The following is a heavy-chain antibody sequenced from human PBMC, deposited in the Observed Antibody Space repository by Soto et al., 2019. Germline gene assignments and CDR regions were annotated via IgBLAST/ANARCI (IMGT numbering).Heavy chain of an antibody. J-gene: IGHJ4*02. CDR1: GGSISSYY. CDR3: ARGSALGHYDILTGYYPSNYYFDY. Sequence: QVQLQESGPGLVKPSETLSLTCTVSGGSISSYYWSWIRQPPGKGLEWIGYIYYSGSTNYNPSLTSRVTISVDTSKSQCSLKLSSVTAADTAVYYCARGSALGHYDILTGYYPSNYYFDYWGQGTLVTVSS. CDR2: IYYSGST. V-gene: IGHV4-59*01. D-gene: IGHD3-9*01.